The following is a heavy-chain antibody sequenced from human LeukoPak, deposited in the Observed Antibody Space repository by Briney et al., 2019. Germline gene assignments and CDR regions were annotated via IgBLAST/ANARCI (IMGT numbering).Heavy chain of an antibody. Sequence: SETLSLTCAVYGGSFSGYYWSWIRQPPGKGLEWIGEINHSGSTNYNPSLKSRVTISVDTSKNQISLRLNSVTAADTAVYYCARGNLWDYRRYYYYMDVWGKGTTVTVSS. CDR1: GGSFSGYY. D-gene: IGHD4-11*01. CDR3: ARGNLWDYRRYYYYMDV. V-gene: IGHV4-34*01. CDR2: INHSGST. J-gene: IGHJ6*03.